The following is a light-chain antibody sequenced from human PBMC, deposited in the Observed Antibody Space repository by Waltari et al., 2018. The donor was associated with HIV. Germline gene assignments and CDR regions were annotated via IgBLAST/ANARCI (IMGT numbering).Light chain of an antibody. Sequence: QSVLTQPPSVSGAPGPRATISCTGSRPNIGAGSDVPWYQPFPGSDPKLPTNGYLHRPLGVPDRFSDPQAGTSASLAITGLQAEDGADYYCQSYDSSLSGSVFGGGTKLTVL. J-gene: IGLJ3*02. CDR1: RPNIGAGSD. CDR2: GYL. V-gene: IGLV1-40*01. CDR3: QSYDSSLSGSV.